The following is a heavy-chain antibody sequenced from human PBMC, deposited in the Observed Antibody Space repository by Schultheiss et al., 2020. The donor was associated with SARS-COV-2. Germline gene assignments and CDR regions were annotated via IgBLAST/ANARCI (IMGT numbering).Heavy chain of an antibody. D-gene: IGHD5-24*01. CDR2: IYYSGST. J-gene: IGHJ4*02. Sequence: SETLSLTCTVSGASVSSGFYYWSWIRQPPGKGLEWIGYIYYSGSTNYNPSLKSRVTMSVDTSKNQFSLKLSSVTAADTAVYYCARGGNGYKPTVVHWGQGTLVTVSS. V-gene: IGHV4-61*01. CDR3: ARGGNGYKPTVVH. CDR1: GASVSSGFYY.